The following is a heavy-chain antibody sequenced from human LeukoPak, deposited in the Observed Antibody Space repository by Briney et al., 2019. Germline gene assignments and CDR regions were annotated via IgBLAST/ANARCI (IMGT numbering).Heavy chain of an antibody. CDR3: ARSNGTGYYYYYYMDV. D-gene: IGHD1-1*01. CDR2: IIPIFGTA. Sequence: KISCKGSGYSFTSYWIGWVRQAPGQGLEWMGGIIPIFGTANYAQKFQGRVTITADKSTSTAYMELSSLRSEDTAVYYCARSNGTGYYYYYYMDVWGKGTTVTVSS. J-gene: IGHJ6*03. V-gene: IGHV1-69*06. CDR1: GYSFTSYW.